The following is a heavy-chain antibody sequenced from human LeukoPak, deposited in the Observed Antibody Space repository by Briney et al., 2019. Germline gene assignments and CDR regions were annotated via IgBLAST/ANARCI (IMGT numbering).Heavy chain of an antibody. V-gene: IGHV3-7*01. J-gene: IGHJ4*02. D-gene: IGHD3-22*01. CDR3: ARDSSGYQ. CDR1: GSTSSTYW. CDR2: IKEDGREK. Sequence: PGGSLRLSCPASGSTSSTYWMSWVRQAPGKGLECVANIKEDGREKYYGDSVKGRFTISRDNAKNSLYLQMNTLRAEDTAVYYCARDSSGYQWGQGTLVTVSS.